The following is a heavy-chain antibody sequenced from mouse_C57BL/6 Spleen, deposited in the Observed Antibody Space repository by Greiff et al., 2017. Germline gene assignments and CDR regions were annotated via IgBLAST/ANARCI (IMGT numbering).Heavy chain of an antibody. CDR2: IYPGDGDT. J-gene: IGHJ2*01. Sequence: QVQLQQSGPELVKPGASVKISCKASGYAFSSSWMNWVKQRPGKGLEWIGRIYPGDGDTTYNGKFKGKATLTADKSSSTAYMQLSSLTSEDSAVYFCARLGVAHYFDYWGQGTTLTVSS. CDR1: GYAFSSSW. V-gene: IGHV1-82*01. CDR3: ARLGVAHYFDY.